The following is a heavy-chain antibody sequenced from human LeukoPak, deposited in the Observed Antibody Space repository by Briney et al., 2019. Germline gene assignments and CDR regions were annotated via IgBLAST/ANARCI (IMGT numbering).Heavy chain of an antibody. CDR3: ARPLDLYGDQHHWYFDL. CDR2: IYPGDSDP. CDR1: GYSFTSYW. D-gene: IGHD4-17*01. Sequence: GESLKISCKGSGYSFTSYWIGWVRQMPGRGLEWMGIIYPGDSDPRYSPSFQGQVTISADKSISTAYLQWSSLKASDTAMYYCARPLDLYGDQHHWYFDLWGRGTLVTVSS. V-gene: IGHV5-51*01. J-gene: IGHJ2*01.